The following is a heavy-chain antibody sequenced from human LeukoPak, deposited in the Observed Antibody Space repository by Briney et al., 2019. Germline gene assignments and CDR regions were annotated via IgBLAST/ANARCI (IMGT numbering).Heavy chain of an antibody. D-gene: IGHD2-21*02. CDR1: AGSISSGSYY. V-gene: IGHV4-61*02. J-gene: IGHJ3*02. Sequence: SQTLSLTCTVSAGSISSGSYYWRWIRQPAGKGLECIARIYTSRSTNYNPSLKSRVTISVDTSKNQFSLKLSSVTAADTAVYYCARGSRYMTTYCGGDCSLDAFDIWGQGTMVTVSS. CDR2: IYTSRST. CDR3: ARGSRYMTTYCGGDCSLDAFDI.